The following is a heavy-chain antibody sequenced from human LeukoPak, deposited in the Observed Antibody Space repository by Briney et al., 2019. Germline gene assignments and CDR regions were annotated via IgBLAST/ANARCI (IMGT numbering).Heavy chain of an antibody. Sequence: PSETLSLTCAVYGGSFSGYYWSWIRQPPGKGLEWIGEINHSGSTNYNPSLKSRVTISVDTSKNQFSLKLSSVTAADTAVYYCAEYSGYDRFAFDIWGQGTMVTVSS. CDR3: AEYSGYDRFAFDI. V-gene: IGHV4-34*01. CDR2: INHSGST. J-gene: IGHJ3*02. D-gene: IGHD5-12*01. CDR1: GGSFSGYY.